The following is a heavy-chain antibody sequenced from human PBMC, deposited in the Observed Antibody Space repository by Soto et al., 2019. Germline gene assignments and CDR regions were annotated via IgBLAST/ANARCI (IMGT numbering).Heavy chain of an antibody. D-gene: IGHD2-21*02. CDR1: GFTFSSYG. V-gene: IGHV3-33*01. Sequence: QVQLVESGGGVVQPGRSLRLSCAASGFTFSSYGMHWVRQAPGKGLEWVAVIWYDGSNKYYADSVKGRFTISRDNSKNTLYLQMNSLRAEDTAVYYCAREHVVATAIPHDAFDIWGQGTMVTVSS. J-gene: IGHJ3*02. CDR2: IWYDGSNK. CDR3: AREHVVATAIPHDAFDI.